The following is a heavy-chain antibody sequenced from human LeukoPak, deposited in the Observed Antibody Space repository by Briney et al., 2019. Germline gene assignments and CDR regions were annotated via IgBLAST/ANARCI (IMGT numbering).Heavy chain of an antibody. CDR2: IRCKANSYAT. Sequence: GGSLRLSCAASGFTFSGSAMHWVRQASGKGLEWVGRIRCKANSYATAYAASVKGRFTISRDDSKNTAYLQMNSLKTEDTAVYYCTRSEGFFGVARDYWGQGTLVTVSS. CDR1: GFTFSGSA. J-gene: IGHJ4*02. V-gene: IGHV3-73*01. CDR3: TRSEGFFGVARDY. D-gene: IGHD3-3*01.